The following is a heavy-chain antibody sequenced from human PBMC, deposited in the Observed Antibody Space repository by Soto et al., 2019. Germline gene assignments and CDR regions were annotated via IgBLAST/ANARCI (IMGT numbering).Heavy chain of an antibody. CDR2: IRSKAYGGTT. V-gene: IGHV3-49*04. CDR3: PRVEYSSFAYDAFDI. CDR1: GFTFGDYA. J-gene: IGHJ3*02. Sequence: GGSLRLSCTASGFTFGDYAMSWVRQAPGKGLEWVGFIRSKAYGGTTEYAACVKGRFTISRDDSKSIPYLQMNSLKTDDSYVYYCPRVEYSSFAYDAFDIWGQGTMVTVSS. D-gene: IGHD6-6*01.